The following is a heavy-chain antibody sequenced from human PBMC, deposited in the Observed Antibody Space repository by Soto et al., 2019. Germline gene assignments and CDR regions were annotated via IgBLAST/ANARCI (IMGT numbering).Heavy chain of an antibody. CDR2: INAGNGNT. CDR1: GYTFTSYA. CDR3: ARVGDIVVVPAASYFDY. V-gene: IGHV1-3*01. Sequence: ASVKVSCKASGYTFTSYAMHWVRQAPGQRLEWMGWINAGNGNTKYSQKFQGRVTITRDTSASTAYMELSSLRSEDTAVYYCARVGDIVVVPAASYFDYWGQGTLVTVSS. D-gene: IGHD2-2*01. J-gene: IGHJ4*02.